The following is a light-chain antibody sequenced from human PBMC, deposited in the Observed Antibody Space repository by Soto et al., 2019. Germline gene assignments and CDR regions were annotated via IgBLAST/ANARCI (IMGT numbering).Light chain of an antibody. CDR3: QQYHGYSRT. CDR1: QTISDS. V-gene: IGKV1-5*01. CDR2: DVS. J-gene: IGKJ1*01. Sequence: DIQMTQSPSALSASVGDRVTITFRASQTISDSLAWYQQKPGKAPDLLISDVSSLERGVASRFSGSGSGTEFTLTISSMQPDDFATYYCQQYHGYSRTFGQGTKVDI.